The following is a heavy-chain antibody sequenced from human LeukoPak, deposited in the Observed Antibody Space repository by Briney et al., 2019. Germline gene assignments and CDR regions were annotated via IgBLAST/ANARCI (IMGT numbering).Heavy chain of an antibody. CDR1: GGTFSSCA. CDR2: IIPISGTA. V-gene: IGHV1-69*05. D-gene: IGHD2-2*01. CDR3: ARAGVPAAIEFYYYYYYMDV. Sequence: SVKVSCKASGGTFSSCAISWVRQAPGQGLEWMGGIIPISGTANYAQKFQGRVTITTDESTSTAYMELSSLRSEDTAVYYCARAGVPAAIEFYYYYYYMDVWGKGTTVTVSS. J-gene: IGHJ6*03.